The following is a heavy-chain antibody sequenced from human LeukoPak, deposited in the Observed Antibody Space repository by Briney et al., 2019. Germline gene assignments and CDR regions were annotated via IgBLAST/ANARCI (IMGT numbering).Heavy chain of an antibody. CDR2: IYHSGST. D-gene: IGHD3-3*01. V-gene: IGHV4-59*08. CDR3: ARQITTFGVVAPREFDY. CDR1: GGYSSSYY. J-gene: IGHJ4*02. Sequence: SETLSLTCTVFGGYSSSYYWSWIRQPPGKGLEWIGCIYHSGSTDYNPSLKCRVTISVDTSKKQFSLKLSSVTAADTAVYYCARQITTFGVVAPREFDYWGQGTLVTVSS.